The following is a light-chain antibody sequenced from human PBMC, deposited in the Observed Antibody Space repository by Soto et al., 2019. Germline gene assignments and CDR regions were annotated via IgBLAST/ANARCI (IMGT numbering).Light chain of an antibody. CDR2: DAS. Sequence: EIVLTQSPATLSLSPGERATLSCRASQSVSSYLAWYQQKPGQAPRLLIYDASNRATGIPARFSGSGSGTDLTLTISSLEPEDFAVYYCEQRSNWPRLTFGGGPKVEIE. J-gene: IGKJ4*01. V-gene: IGKV3-11*01. CDR1: QSVSSY. CDR3: EQRSNWPRLT.